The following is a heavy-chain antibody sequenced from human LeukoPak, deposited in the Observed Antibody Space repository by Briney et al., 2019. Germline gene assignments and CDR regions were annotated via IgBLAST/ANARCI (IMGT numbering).Heavy chain of an antibody. CDR1: VYTFTGYY. V-gene: IGHV1-2*02. Sequence: GASVKVSLKSSVYTFTGYYMHWVRQAPGQGLEWMGLINPNSGGTNYAQKFQGRVSMTRDTSISTPYMELSRLRSDDTAVYYCARGSAVAGAFDIWGQGTLVTVSS. D-gene: IGHD6-13*01. J-gene: IGHJ3*02. CDR3: ARGSAVAGAFDI. CDR2: INPNSGGT.